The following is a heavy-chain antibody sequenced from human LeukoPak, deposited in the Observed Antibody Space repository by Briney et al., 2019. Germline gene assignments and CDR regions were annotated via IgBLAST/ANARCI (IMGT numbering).Heavy chain of an antibody. CDR2: INPDSGGT. D-gene: IGHD5-24*01. CDR1: AYTFTDYY. Sequence: VASVKVSCKASAYTFTDYYMHWVRQAPGQGLEWMGWINPDSGGTNYAQNFQGRVTMTRDTSISTAYMELSRLRSDDTAVYYCVRDLDGYNSTDWGQGTLVTVFS. CDR3: VRDLDGYNSTD. V-gene: IGHV1-2*02. J-gene: IGHJ4*02.